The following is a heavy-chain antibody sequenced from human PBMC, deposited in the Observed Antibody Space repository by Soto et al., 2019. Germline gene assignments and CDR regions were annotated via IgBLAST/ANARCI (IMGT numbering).Heavy chain of an antibody. CDR2: IYYSGST. CDR3: ARGYCSSTSCYRHPNWFDP. CDR1: GGSISSGDYY. J-gene: IGHJ5*02. Sequence: SETLSLTCTVSGGSISSGDYYWSWIRQPPGKGLEWIGYIYYSGSTYYNPSLKSRVTISVDTSKNQFSLKLSSVTAADTAVYYCARGYCSSTSCYRHPNWFDPWGQGTLVTVSS. D-gene: IGHD2-2*01. V-gene: IGHV4-30-4*01.